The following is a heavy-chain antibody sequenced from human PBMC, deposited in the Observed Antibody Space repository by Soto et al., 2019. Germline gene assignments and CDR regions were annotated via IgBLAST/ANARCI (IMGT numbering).Heavy chain of an antibody. D-gene: IGHD6-19*01. CDR2: IKSKTDGGTT. Sequence: EVQLVESGGGLVKPGGSLRLSCAASGFTFSNAWMSWVRQAPGKGLEWVGRIKSKTDGGTTDYAAPVKGRFTISRDDSKNTLYLQMNSPKTEDTAVYYCTTDMAVFYYFDYWGQGTLVTVSS. CDR3: TTDMAVFYYFDY. CDR1: GFTFSNAW. J-gene: IGHJ4*02. V-gene: IGHV3-15*01.